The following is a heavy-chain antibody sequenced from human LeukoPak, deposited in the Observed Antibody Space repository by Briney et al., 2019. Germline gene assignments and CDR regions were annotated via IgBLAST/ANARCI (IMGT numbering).Heavy chain of an antibody. CDR2: IYYSGST. D-gene: IGHD6-13*01. Sequence: PSETLSLTCTVSGGSISSYYWSWIRQPPGKGLEWIGSIYYSGSTYYNPSLKSRVTISVDTSKNQFSLKMSSVTAADTAVYYCARGVGGYSSSWYSVDYWGQGTLVTVSS. V-gene: IGHV4-39*07. CDR3: ARGVGGYSSSWYSVDY. CDR1: GGSISSYY. J-gene: IGHJ4*02.